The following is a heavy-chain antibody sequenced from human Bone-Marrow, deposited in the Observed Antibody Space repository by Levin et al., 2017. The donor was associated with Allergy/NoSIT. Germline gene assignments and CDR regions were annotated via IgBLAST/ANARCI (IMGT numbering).Heavy chain of an antibody. V-gene: IGHV3-66*01. CDR1: GLTVSYYY. D-gene: IGHD5-18*01. CDR3: ARGLLDTAKVIRSYYFDY. J-gene: IGHJ4*02. CDR2: MFSGGTT. Sequence: ETLSLTCAASGLTVSYYYMNWVRQAPGKGLEWVAVMFSGGTTYYADSVKGRFTISRDNSKNTLDLQMNSLRAEYTAVYYCARGLLDTAKVIRSYYFDYWGQGVLVTVSS.